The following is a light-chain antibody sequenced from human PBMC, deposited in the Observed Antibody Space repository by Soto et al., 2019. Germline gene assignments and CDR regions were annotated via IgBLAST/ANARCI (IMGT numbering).Light chain of an antibody. CDR3: QQYGSSPPSVT. Sequence: EIVLTQSPGTLSLSPGERVTLSCRASRSVSSAYLAWYQQKRGQAPRLLIYGASNRATGIPDRFSGSGSGTDFTLTISRLEPEDFAVYYCQQYGSSPPSVTFGQGTRLEIK. J-gene: IGKJ5*01. CDR1: RSVSSAY. V-gene: IGKV3-20*01. CDR2: GAS.